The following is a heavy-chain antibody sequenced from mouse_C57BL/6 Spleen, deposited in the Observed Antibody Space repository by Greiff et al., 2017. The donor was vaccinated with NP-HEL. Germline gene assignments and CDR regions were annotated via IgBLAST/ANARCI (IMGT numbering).Heavy chain of an antibody. CDR2: IDPSDSET. J-gene: IGHJ3*01. CDR1: GYTFTSYW. CDR3: AREGTLAWFAY. V-gene: IGHV1-52*01. Sequence: QVQLQQPGAELVRPGSSVKLSCKASGYTFTSYWMHWVKQRPIQGLEWIGNIDPSDSETHYNQKFKDKATLTVDKSSSTAYMQLSSLTSEDSAVYYCAREGTLAWFAYWGQGTLVTVSA.